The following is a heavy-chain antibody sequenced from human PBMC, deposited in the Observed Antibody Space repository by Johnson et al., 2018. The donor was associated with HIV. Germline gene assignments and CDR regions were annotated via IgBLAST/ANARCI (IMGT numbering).Heavy chain of an antibody. V-gene: IGHV3-7*05. CDR2: IRIDGGET. CDR1: GFTFSAYW. D-gene: IGHD6-6*01. J-gene: IGHJ3*02. CDR3: ARLEYSSVSPLLGAFDI. Sequence: VQLVESGGGLVQPGGSLRLSCVASGFTFSAYWMSWVRQAPWKGLEWVANIRIDGGETYYVDSVKGRFTISRDNAKNALYLQMNSLRAEDTALYYCARLEYSSVSPLLGAFDIWGQGTMVTVSS.